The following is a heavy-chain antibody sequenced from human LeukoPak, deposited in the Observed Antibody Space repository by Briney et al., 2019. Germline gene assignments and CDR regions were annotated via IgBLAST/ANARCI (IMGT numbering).Heavy chain of an antibody. D-gene: IGHD3-10*01. Sequence: GGSLRLSCAASGFTFSSYTMNWVRQAPGKGLEWVANIKQDGSEKYYVDSVKGRFTISRDNAKNSLYLQMNSLRAEDTAVYYCARVRWGSGSYYDYYYYMDVWGKGTTVTISS. J-gene: IGHJ6*03. CDR1: GFTFSSYT. CDR2: IKQDGSEK. CDR3: ARVRWGSGSYYDYYYYMDV. V-gene: IGHV3-7*01.